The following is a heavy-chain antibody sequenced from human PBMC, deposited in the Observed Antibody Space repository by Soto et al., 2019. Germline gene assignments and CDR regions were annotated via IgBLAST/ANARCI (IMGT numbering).Heavy chain of an antibody. J-gene: IGHJ4*02. CDR1: GYTFSTYS. V-gene: IGHV1-3*04. D-gene: IGHD6-19*01. CDR3: ARDSGFFEY. Sequence: QVQLVQSGAEVKKPGASVKVSCKASGYTFSTYSMHWMRLAPGQRPEWIGWINTGDGNTKYSGKFQGRVTITRDTSASTGYMELSSLRSEDTAVYYCARDSGFFEYWGQGTLVTVSS. CDR2: INTGDGNT.